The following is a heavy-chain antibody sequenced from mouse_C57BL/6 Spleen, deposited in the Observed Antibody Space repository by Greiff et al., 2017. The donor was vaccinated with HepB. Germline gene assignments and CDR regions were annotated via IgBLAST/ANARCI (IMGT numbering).Heavy chain of an antibody. V-gene: IGHV1-72*01. J-gene: IGHJ4*01. CDR1: GYTFTSYW. CDR3: ASQANWGYYYAMDY. CDR2: IDPNSGGT. D-gene: IGHD4-1*01. Sequence: QVQLQQPGAELVKPGASVKLSCKASGYTFTSYWMHWVKQRPGRGLEWIGRIDPNSGGTKYNEKFKSKATLTVDKPSSPAYMQLSSLTSEDSAVYYCASQANWGYYYAMDYWGQGTSVTVSS.